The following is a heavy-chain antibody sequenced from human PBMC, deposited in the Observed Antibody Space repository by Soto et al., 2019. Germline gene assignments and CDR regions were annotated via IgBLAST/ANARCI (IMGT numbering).Heavy chain of an antibody. Sequence: SQTLSLTCAISGDSVSSNSAAWNWIRQSPSRGLEWLGRTYYRSKWYNDYAVSVKSRITINPDTSKNQFSLQLDSVTPEDTAAYYCARVGYSSYYYGMDVWGQGTTVTVSS. CDR2: TYYRSKWYN. CDR3: ARVGYSSYYYGMDV. D-gene: IGHD5-18*01. CDR1: GDSVSSNSAA. V-gene: IGHV6-1*01. J-gene: IGHJ6*02.